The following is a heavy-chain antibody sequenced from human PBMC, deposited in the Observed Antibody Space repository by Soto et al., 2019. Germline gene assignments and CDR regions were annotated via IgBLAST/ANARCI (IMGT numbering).Heavy chain of an antibody. CDR1: GFLVNSAY. V-gene: IGHV3-53*01. D-gene: IGHD5-18*01. J-gene: IGHJ4*02. CDR2: INSDGST. Sequence: EVQLVESGGGLIPPGGSLRLSCAASGFLVNSAYMTWVRQAPGKGLEWLSMINSDGSTLYAESVKGRFTISRDNSKNRRDLQMNSLGAEDTAMYYCARSGYSFAWGYWGQGTLVSVTS. CDR3: ARSGYSFAWGY.